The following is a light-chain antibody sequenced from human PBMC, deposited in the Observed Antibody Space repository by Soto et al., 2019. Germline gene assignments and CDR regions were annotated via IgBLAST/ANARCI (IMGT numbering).Light chain of an antibody. Sequence: EIVMTQSAATLSVSQGERATLSCRASHRVSSYLAWYQQKPGQAPRLLIYGTSTRATGIPARFSGSGSGTEFTLTITSLQSEDFAVYYCQQYNNWPLTFGGGTKVDIK. J-gene: IGKJ4*01. CDR1: HRVSSY. CDR2: GTS. V-gene: IGKV3-15*01. CDR3: QQYNNWPLT.